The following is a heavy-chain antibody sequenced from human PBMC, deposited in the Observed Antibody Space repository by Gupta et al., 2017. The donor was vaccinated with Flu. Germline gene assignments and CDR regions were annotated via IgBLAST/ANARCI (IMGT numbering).Heavy chain of an antibody. D-gene: IGHD5-24*01. CDR3: VRNRGWQQFDY. Sequence: EEQLVESGGGLVQPGGSLRLSCAASGFPFRSYWMDWVRQAPGKGLEWVANIAADDSVKNYADSVKGRFTISRDDAKNSLYLQMNSLRAEDTGVYYCVRNRGWQQFDYWGQGALVTVSS. V-gene: IGHV3-7*01. CDR2: IAADDSVK. CDR1: GFPFRSYW. J-gene: IGHJ4*02.